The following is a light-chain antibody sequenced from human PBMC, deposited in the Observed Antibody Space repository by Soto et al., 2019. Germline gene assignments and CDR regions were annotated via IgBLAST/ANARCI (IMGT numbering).Light chain of an antibody. V-gene: IGKV1-6*01. CDR3: LLDFRYDWA. Sequence: AIQLTQSPSSLYASVGDRVTITCRAIQAIRTALGWYQQKPGKVPKLLIYAASILQSGVPSRFRGSRSGTDFTLTISSLQTEDFATYCLLLDFRYDWAFGQGTKVEIK. J-gene: IGKJ1*01. CDR2: AAS. CDR1: QAIRTA.